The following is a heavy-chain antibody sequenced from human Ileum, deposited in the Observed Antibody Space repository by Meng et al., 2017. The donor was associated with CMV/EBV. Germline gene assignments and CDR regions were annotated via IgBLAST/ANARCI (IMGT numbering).Heavy chain of an antibody. D-gene: IGHD6-19*01. V-gene: IGHV1-8*01. CDR1: GYTFTSYD. J-gene: IGHJ6*02. CDR3: ARDQVAGTLYYYYGMDV. Sequence: ASVKVSCKASGYTFTSYDINWVRQATGQGLEWMGWMNPNSGNTGYAQKFQGRVTMTRNTSISTAYMELSSLRSEDTAVYYCARDQVAGTLYYYYGMDVWGQGTTVTVSS. CDR2: MNPNSGNT.